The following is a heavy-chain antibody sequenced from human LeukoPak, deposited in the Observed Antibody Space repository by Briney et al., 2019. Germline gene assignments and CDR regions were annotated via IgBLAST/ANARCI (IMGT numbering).Heavy chain of an antibody. CDR3: ARDQGLGYSGSYYYYYYYMDV. Sequence: GSSVKVSCKASGGTFSSYAISWVRQAPGQGLEWMGGIIPIFGTANYAQKFQGRVTITTDESTSTAYMELSSLRSEDTAVYYCARDQGLGYSGSYYYYYYYMDVWGKGTTVTVSS. CDR2: IIPIFGTA. J-gene: IGHJ6*03. CDR1: GGTFSSYA. D-gene: IGHD1-26*01. V-gene: IGHV1-69*05.